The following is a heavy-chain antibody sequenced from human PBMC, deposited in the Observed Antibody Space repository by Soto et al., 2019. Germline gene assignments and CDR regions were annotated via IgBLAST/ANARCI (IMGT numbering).Heavy chain of an antibody. CDR1: GYTFTGYY. D-gene: IGHD3-10*01. V-gene: IGHV1-2*04. CDR2: INPNSGGT. J-gene: IGHJ6*02. Sequence: ASVKVSCKASGYTFTGYYMHWVRQAPGQGLEWMGWINPNSGGTNYAQKFQGWVTMTRDTSISTAYMELSRLRSDDTAVYYCARVRRLLWFGELLHSYYGMVVWGQGTTVTVPS. CDR3: ARVRRLLWFGELLHSYYGMVV.